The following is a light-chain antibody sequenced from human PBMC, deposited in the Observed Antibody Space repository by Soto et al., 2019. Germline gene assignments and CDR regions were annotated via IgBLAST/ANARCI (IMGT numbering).Light chain of an antibody. CDR2: GAS. CDR1: QSVSSN. J-gene: IGKJ1*01. Sequence: EIVMTQSPATLSVSPGERATLSCRASQSVSSNLAWYQQKPGQAPRLLIYGASTRATGIPARFSGSGSGTEFTPTISSLQSEDFAVYYCQQYNNWPATCGQGTKVEIK. V-gene: IGKV3-15*01. CDR3: QQYNNWPAT.